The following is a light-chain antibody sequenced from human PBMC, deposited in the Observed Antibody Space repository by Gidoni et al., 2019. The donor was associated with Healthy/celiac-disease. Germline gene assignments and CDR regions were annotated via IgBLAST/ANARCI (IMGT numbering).Light chain of an antibody. CDR2: DAS. CDR3: QQYDNLPIT. V-gene: IGKV1-33*01. Sequence: DIQMTQSPSSLSASVGDRVTITCQASQDISNYLNWYQQKPGKAPKLLIDDASNLETGVPSRFSGSGSGKDFTFTISSLQPEDIATYYCQQYDNLPITFGQGTRLEIK. J-gene: IGKJ5*01. CDR1: QDISNY.